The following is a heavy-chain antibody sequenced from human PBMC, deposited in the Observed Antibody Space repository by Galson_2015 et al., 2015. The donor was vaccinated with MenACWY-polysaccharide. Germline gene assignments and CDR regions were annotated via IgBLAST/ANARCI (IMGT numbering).Heavy chain of an antibody. Sequence: ATQSLTCAVSGGSISSSNWWGWVRRRPGKGLEWIGEIYHSGSTNYNPSLKSRVTISEEKSKNQFSLKLSSVTAADTAVYYWARGNCGLRGYSDYDYEPPSTYYIDYWGQGTLVTVSS. CDR3: ARGNCGLRGYSDYDYEPPSTYYIDY. V-gene: IGHV4-4*02. J-gene: IGHJ4*02. CDR2: IYHSGST. D-gene: IGHD5-12*01. CDR1: GGSISSSNW.